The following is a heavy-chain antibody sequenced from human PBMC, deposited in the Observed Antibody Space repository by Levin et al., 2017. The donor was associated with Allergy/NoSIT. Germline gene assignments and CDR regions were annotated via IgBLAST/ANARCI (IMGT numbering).Heavy chain of an antibody. CDR1: GYSFTSYW. D-gene: IGHD3-3*01. CDR3: ARHKETLAYDFWSGYYAFDY. V-gene: IGHV5-51*01. CDR2: IYPGDSDT. Sequence: GESLKISCKGSGYSFTSYWIGWVRQMPGKGLEWMGIIYPGDSDTRYSPSFQGQVTISADKSISTAYLQWSSLKASDTAMYYCARHKETLAYDFWSGYYAFDYWGQGTLVTVSS. J-gene: IGHJ4*02.